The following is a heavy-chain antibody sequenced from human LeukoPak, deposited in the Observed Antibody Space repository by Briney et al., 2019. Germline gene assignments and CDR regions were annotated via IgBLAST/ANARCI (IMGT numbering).Heavy chain of an antibody. CDR1: GFTFSSYG. Sequence: GGSLRLSCAASGFTFSSYGKHWVRQAPGKGLEWVAAISYDESNEYYVDSVKGRFTVSRDNSKNTLYLQMNSLRVEDTAVYYCVKVPRSGCCAFDIWGQGTMVTVSS. D-gene: IGHD6-19*01. V-gene: IGHV3-30*18. CDR3: VKVPRSGCCAFDI. J-gene: IGHJ3*02. CDR2: ISYDESNE.